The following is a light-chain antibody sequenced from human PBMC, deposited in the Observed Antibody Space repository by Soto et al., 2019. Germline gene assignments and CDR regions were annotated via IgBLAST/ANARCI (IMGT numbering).Light chain of an antibody. Sequence: QSALTQPPSASGSPGQSVTISCTGTSSDIGAYNYVSWYQQHPGKAPKLMIHEVSKRPSGVPDRFSGSKSGNTASLTVSGLQAEAEADYSCSSYAGSNDRWVFGGGTKLTVL. CDR1: SSDIGAYNY. CDR3: SSYAGSNDRWV. J-gene: IGLJ3*02. V-gene: IGLV2-8*01. CDR2: EVS.